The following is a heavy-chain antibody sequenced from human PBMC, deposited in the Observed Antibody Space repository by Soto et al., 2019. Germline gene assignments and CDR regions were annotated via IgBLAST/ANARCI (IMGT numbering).Heavy chain of an antibody. CDR3: AREGAVTGTQAFGP. CDR2: LNPNSGDT. D-gene: IGHD6-19*01. V-gene: IGHV1-2*02. J-gene: IGHJ5*02. Sequence: QGQLMQSGAEVRKPGASVRLSCKASGYTFNIYYIHWVRRAPGHGLEWMGWLNPNSGDTRYSQQFQGRVTMTRDTSMNTVYRDLTGLTSGDTAVYYCAREGAVTGTQAFGPGGKGSQVTVS. CDR1: GYTFNIYY.